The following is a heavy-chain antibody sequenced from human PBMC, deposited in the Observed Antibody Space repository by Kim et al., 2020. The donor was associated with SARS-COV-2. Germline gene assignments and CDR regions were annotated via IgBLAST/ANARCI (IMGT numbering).Heavy chain of an antibody. CDR1: GFTFSSYE. Sequence: GGSLRLSCAASGFTFSSYEMNWVRQAPGKGLEWVSYISSSGSTIYYADSVKGRFTISRDNAKNSLYLQMNSLRAEDTAVYYCASYCSSTSCGYYYYYGMDVWGQGTTVTVSS. CDR3: ASYCSSTSCGYYYYYGMDV. J-gene: IGHJ6*02. CDR2: ISSSGSTI. V-gene: IGHV3-48*03. D-gene: IGHD2-2*01.